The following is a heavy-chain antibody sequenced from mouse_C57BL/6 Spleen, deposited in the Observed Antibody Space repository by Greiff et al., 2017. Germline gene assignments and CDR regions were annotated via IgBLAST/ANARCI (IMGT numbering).Heavy chain of an antibody. CDR3: AREARTGAMDY. Sequence: EVLLVESEGGLVQPGSSMKLSCTASGFTFSDYYMAWVRQVPEKGLEWVANINYDGSSTYYLDSLKGRFIISRDNAKNILYLQMSSRTSEDTATYCGAREARTGAMDYWGQGTSVTVSS. V-gene: IGHV5-16*01. CDR2: INYDGSST. CDR1: GFTFSDYY. J-gene: IGHJ4*01.